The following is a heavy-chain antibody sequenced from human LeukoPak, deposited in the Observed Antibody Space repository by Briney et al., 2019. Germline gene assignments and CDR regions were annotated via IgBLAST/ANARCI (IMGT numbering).Heavy chain of an antibody. D-gene: IGHD6-6*01. CDR1: GGSISSYY. V-gene: IGHV4-4*07. CDR2: ISSSGST. J-gene: IGHJ4*02. Sequence: SETLSLTCTVSGGSISSYYWSWIRQPAGKGLEWIGRISSSGSTNYNPSPKSRVTMSVDTSKNQFSLKLSSVTAADTAVYYCAREGRSSSSGYWGQGTLVTVSS. CDR3: AREGRSSSSGY.